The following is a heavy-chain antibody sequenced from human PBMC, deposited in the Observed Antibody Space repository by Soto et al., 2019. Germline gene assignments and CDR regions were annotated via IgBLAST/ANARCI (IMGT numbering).Heavy chain of an antibody. Sequence: WIRQHPGKGLEWVGEINHSGSTNYNQSLKSRVTISVDTSKNQFSLKLSSVTAADTAVYYCARRRSYYYGSGSYPYFDYWGQGTLVTVSS. D-gene: IGHD3-10*01. CDR2: INHSGST. V-gene: IGHV4-34*01. J-gene: IGHJ4*02. CDR3: ARRRSYYYGSGSYPYFDY.